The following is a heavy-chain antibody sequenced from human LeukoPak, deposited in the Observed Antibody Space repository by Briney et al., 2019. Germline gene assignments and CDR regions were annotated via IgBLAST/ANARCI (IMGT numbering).Heavy chain of an antibody. CDR1: GGSISSYY. V-gene: IGHV4-59*01. CDR2: IYYSGST. J-gene: IGHJ4*02. D-gene: IGHD2-15*01. Sequence: SETLSLTCTVSGGSISSYYWSWIRQPPGKGPEWIGYIYYSGSTNYNPSLKSRVTISVDTSKNQFSLKLSSVSAADTAVYYCAKYSRVLPAARGFDYWGQGTRVTVSS. CDR3: AKYSRVLPAARGFDY.